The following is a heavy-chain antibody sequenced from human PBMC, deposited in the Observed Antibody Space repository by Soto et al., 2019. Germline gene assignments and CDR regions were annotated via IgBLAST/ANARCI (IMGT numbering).Heavy chain of an antibody. J-gene: IGHJ4*02. CDR2: ISAYNGNT. CDR1: GYTFTSYG. V-gene: IGHV1-18*01. CDR3: ARYPYYYGSGSYYMHFDF. D-gene: IGHD3-10*01. Sequence: ASVKVSCKASGYTFTSYGICWARQAPGQGLEWMGWISAYNGNTNYAQKLQGRVTMTTDTSTSTAYMELRSLRSDDTAVYYCARYPYYYGSGSYYMHFDFWGQGALVTVSS.